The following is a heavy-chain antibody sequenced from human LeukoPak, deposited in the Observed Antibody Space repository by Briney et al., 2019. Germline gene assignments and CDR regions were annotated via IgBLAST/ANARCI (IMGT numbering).Heavy chain of an antibody. CDR1: GGSISSYY. V-gene: IGHV4-59*01. CDR3: ARGLSGYRLLHDFDY. Sequence: PSETLSLTCTVSGGSISSYYWSWIRQPPGKGLEWIGYIYDSGSTNYNPSLKSRVTISVDTSKNQFSLKLSSVTAADTAVYYCARGLSGYRLLHDFDYWGQGTLVTVSS. D-gene: IGHD2-2*01. J-gene: IGHJ4*02. CDR2: IYDSGST.